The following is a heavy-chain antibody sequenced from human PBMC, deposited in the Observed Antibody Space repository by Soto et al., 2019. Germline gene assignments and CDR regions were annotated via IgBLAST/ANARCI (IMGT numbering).Heavy chain of an antibody. V-gene: IGHV4-34*01. CDR1: GGSFSGYY. D-gene: IGHD2-2*01. J-gene: IGHJ6*03. Sequence: SETLSLTCAVYGGSFSGYYWSWIRQPPGKGLEWIGEINHSGSTNYNPSLKSRVTISVDTSKNQFSLKLSSVTAADTAVYYCARGRVVVPAGSYYYYYYYMDVWGKGTTVTVSS. CDR2: INHSGST. CDR3: ARGRVVVPAGSYYYYYYYMDV.